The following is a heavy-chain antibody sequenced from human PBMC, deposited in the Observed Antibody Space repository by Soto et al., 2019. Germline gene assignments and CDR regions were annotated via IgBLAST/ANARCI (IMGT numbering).Heavy chain of an antibody. CDR1: GFAFGSHG. CDR3: GRERVDIVVAPVATTGMHV. V-gene: IGHV3-30*03. Sequence: QVQLVESGGGVVQPGRSLKLSCIGSGFAFGSHGMHWVRQVSGNGLEWVAVISHDGQNQYYRDSVKGRFTISRNNSKNSLYLLVNSLRDENTAAYHCGRERVDIVVAPVATTGMHVWGKGTAVT. J-gene: IGHJ6*04. CDR2: ISHDGQNQ. D-gene: IGHD2-21*01.